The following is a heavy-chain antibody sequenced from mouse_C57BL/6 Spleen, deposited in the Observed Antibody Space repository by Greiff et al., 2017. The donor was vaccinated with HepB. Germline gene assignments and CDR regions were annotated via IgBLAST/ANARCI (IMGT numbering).Heavy chain of an antibody. J-gene: IGHJ2*01. Sequence: EVMLVESGGGLVKPGGSLKLSCAASGFTFSSYAMSWVRQTPEKRLEWVATLSDGGSYTYYPDNVKGRFTISRDNAKNNLYLHMSHLKSEDTAMYDCARDGDGSDYFDYWGQGTTLTVSS. V-gene: IGHV5-4*01. CDR3: ARDGDGSDYFDY. D-gene: IGHD1-1*01. CDR1: GFTFSSYA. CDR2: LSDGGSYT.